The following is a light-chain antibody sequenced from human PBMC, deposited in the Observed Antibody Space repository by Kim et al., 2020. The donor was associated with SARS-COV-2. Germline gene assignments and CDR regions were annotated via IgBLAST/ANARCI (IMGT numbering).Light chain of an antibody. CDR3: QAWDSSTLYV. CDR1: KLGDKY. Sequence: SYELTQPPSVSVSPGQTASITCSGDKLGDKYACWYQQKPGQSPVLVIYQDSNRPPGIPERFSGSNSGNTATLTISGTQAMDEADYYCQAWDSSTLYVFGTGTKVTVL. V-gene: IGLV3-1*01. J-gene: IGLJ1*01. CDR2: QDS.